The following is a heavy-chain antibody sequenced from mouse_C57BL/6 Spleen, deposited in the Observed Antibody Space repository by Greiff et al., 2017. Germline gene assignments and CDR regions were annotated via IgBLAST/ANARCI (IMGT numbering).Heavy chain of an antibody. CDR2: ISSGSSTI. V-gene: IGHV5-17*01. Sequence: EVQRVESGGGLVKPGGSLKLSCAASGFTFSDYGMHWVRQAPEKGLEWVAYISSGSSTIYYADTVKGRFTISRDNAKNTLFLQMTSLRSEDTAMXYCATTTVVAEEVWHFDYWGQGTTLTVSS. D-gene: IGHD1-1*01. CDR3: ATTTVVAEEVWHFDY. J-gene: IGHJ2*01. CDR1: GFTFSDYG.